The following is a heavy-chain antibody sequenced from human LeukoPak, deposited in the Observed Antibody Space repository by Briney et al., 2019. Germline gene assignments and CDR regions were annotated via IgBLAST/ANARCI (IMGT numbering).Heavy chain of an antibody. CDR2: INHSGST. D-gene: IGHD5-12*01. V-gene: IGHV4-34*01. CDR3: ARVASGYVLDY. J-gene: IGHJ4*02. Sequence: SETLSLTCAVYGGSFSGYYWSWIRQPPGKGLEWNGEINHSGSTNYNPSLKSRVTISVDTSKNQFSLKLSSVTAADTAVYYCARVASGYVLDYWGQGTLVTVSS. CDR1: GGSFSGYY.